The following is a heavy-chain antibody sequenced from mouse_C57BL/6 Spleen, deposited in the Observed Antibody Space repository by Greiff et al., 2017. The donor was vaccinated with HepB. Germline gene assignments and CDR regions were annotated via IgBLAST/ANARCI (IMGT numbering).Heavy chain of an antibody. D-gene: IGHD2-1*01. CDR2: INPGSGGT. CDR1: GYAFTNYL. CDR3: AREGVTAFDY. J-gene: IGHJ2*01. V-gene: IGHV1-54*01. Sequence: QVQLQQSGAELVRPGTSVKVSCKASGYAFTNYLIEWVKQRPGQGLEWIGVINPGSGGTNYNEKFKGKATLTADKSSSTAYMQLSSLTSEDSAVYFCAREGVTAFDYWGQGTTLTVSS.